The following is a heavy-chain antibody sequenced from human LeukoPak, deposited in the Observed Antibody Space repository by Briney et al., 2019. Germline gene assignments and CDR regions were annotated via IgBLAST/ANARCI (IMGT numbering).Heavy chain of an antibody. Sequence: SETLSLTCAVYGGSFSGYYWSWIRQPPGKGLEWIGEINHSGSTNYSPSLKSRVTISVDTSKNQFSLKLSSVTAADTAVYYCASRTRFLEWLLRGHWFDPWGQGTLVTVSS. J-gene: IGHJ5*02. CDR1: GGSFSGYY. V-gene: IGHV4-34*01. CDR2: INHSGST. D-gene: IGHD3-3*01. CDR3: ASRTRFLEWLLRGHWFDP.